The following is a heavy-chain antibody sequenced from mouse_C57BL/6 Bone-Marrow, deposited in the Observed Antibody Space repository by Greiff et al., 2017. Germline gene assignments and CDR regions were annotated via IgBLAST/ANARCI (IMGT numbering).Heavy chain of an antibody. J-gene: IGHJ2*01. CDR3: ARLGYYSY. D-gene: IGHD1-1*01. CDR1: GYTFTSYW. Sequence: QVQLQQPGAELVKPGASVKLSCKASGYTFTSYWMQWVKQRPGQGLEWIGEIDPSDSYTNYNQKFKGKATLTVDTSSSTAYMQLSSLTSEDSAVYYCARLGYYSYWGQGTTLTVSS. V-gene: IGHV1-50*01. CDR2: IDPSDSYT.